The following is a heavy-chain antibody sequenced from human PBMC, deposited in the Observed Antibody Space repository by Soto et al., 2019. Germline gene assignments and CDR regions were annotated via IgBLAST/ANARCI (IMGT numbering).Heavy chain of an antibody. Sequence: SQTLSLTCAISGDSVSSNSAAWNWIRQSTSRGLEWLGRTYYRSKWYNDYAVSVKSRITINPDTSKNQFSFQLNSVSPEDTAVYYCAGSWIQLWPCHFDYWGQGTLVTFSS. CDR3: AGSWIQLWPCHFDY. V-gene: IGHV6-1*01. CDR2: TYYRSKWYN. CDR1: GDSVSSNSAA. D-gene: IGHD5-18*01. J-gene: IGHJ4*02.